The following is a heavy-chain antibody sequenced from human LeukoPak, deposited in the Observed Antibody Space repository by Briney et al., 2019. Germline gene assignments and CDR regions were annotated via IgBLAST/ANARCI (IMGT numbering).Heavy chain of an antibody. V-gene: IGHV6-1*01. CDR3: ASHYTAMVNEGDPADAFDI. J-gene: IGHJ3*02. Sequence: SQTLSLTCAISGDSVSTNNAAWHWLRQSPSRGLEWLGRAYYRSKWYYDYAVSVKSRITINPDTSKNHFSLQLNSVTAADTAVYYCASHYTAMVNEGDPADAFDIWGQGTMVTVSS. CDR2: AYYRSKWYY. CDR1: GDSVSTNNAA. D-gene: IGHD5-18*01.